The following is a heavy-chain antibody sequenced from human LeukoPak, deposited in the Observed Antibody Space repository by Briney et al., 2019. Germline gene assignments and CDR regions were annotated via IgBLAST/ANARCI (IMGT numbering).Heavy chain of an antibody. J-gene: IGHJ4*02. CDR2: ISYSGSEK. V-gene: IGHV3-30-3*01. CDR1: GFTFSTFS. Sequence: GGSLRLSCAASGFTFSTFSMYWVRQAPGKGLEWVALISYSGSEKYYADSVEGRFTISRDNSRNTLYLQMNSLSVEDTAFYYCAKDLANSWTIDYWGQGTLVTVSS. CDR3: AKDLANSWTIDY. D-gene: IGHD1-1*01.